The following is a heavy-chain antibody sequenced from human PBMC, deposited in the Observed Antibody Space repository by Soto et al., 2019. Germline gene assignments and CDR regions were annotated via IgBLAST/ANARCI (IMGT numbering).Heavy chain of an antibody. V-gene: IGHV2-26*01. CDR1: GLSITDSEMG. CDR3: ARRHLAVAVSPWFDP. CDR2: IDSSGEK. D-gene: IGHD6-19*01. J-gene: IGHJ5*02. Sequence: QVTLKESGPVLVKPTETLTLRCTVSGLSITDSEMGVSWIRQPPGQPLEWLAHIDSSGEKSYRTFLKSRLAIAKDTSKRQIVLTMTNMDPADTATYSCARRHLAVAVSPWFDPWGQGIPVTVSS.